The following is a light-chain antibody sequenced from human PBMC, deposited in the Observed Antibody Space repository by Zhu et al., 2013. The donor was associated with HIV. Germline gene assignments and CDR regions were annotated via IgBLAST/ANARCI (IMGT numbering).Light chain of an antibody. J-gene: IGKJ3*01. CDR1: QTIFQW. V-gene: IGKV1-5*03. Sequence: DIGLTQSPSFVSAAVGDRVTITCRASQTIFQWVAWYQHKPGEAPKLLIDEASTLESGVPSRFSGSGSGTEFTLTITDVQPEDFATYYCQQSYSTPLTFGPGTKVNIK. CDR3: QQSYSTPLT. CDR2: EAS.